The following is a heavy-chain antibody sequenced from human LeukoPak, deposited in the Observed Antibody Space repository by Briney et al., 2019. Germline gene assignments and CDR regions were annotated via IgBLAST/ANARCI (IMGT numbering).Heavy chain of an antibody. Sequence: ASVKVSCKASGHTFTGYYMHWVRQAPGQGLEWMGWINPNSGGTNYAQNFQGRVTMTRDTSISTAYMELSRLRSDDTAVYYCARGRGTYGNYWGQGTLVTVSS. V-gene: IGHV1-2*02. CDR2: INPNSGGT. CDR1: GHTFTGYY. D-gene: IGHD4-17*01. CDR3: ARGRGTYGNY. J-gene: IGHJ4*02.